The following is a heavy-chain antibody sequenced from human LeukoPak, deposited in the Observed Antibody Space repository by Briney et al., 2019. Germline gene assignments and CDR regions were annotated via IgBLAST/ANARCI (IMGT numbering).Heavy chain of an antibody. J-gene: IGHJ4*02. CDR3: ARTGGYDYQIDH. CDR2: IYISGTT. Sequence: KTSETLSLTRCVSGVHIISYYWIWVRQTAGRGLEWIGRIYISGTTNYNPSLNSRVTMSIDTSKNQFSLKLTSVTAADTGVYYCARTGGYDYQIDHRGQGTQVTASS. V-gene: IGHV4-4*07. D-gene: IGHD5-12*01. CDR1: GVHIISYY.